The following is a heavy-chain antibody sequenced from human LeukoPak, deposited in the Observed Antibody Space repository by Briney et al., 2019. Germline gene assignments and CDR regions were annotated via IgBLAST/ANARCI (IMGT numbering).Heavy chain of an antibody. CDR1: GYTFTSYD. V-gene: IGHV1-8*01. D-gene: IGHD4-17*01. J-gene: IGHJ3*02. Sequence: VASVKVSCKASGYTFTSYDINWVRRATGQGLEWMGWMNLNSGNTGYAQKFQGRVTMTRNTSISTAYMELSSLRSEDTAVYYCARGQSNDYGSKGPRAFDIWGQGTMVTVSS. CDR2: MNLNSGNT. CDR3: ARGQSNDYGSKGPRAFDI.